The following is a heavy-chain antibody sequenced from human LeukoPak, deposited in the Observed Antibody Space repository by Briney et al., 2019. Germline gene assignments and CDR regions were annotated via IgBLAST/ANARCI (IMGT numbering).Heavy chain of an antibody. CDR2: ISGSGDST. V-gene: IGHV3-23*01. CDR3: AKLLTAWYYYGMDV. J-gene: IGHJ6*04. Sequence: GGSLRLSCAASGFTFSSYVMSWVRQAPGKGLEWVSVISGSGDSTYYADSVKGRFTISRDNSKNTLYLQMNSLRAEDTAVYYCAKLLTAWYYYGMDVWGKGTTVTVPS. CDR1: GFTFSSYV.